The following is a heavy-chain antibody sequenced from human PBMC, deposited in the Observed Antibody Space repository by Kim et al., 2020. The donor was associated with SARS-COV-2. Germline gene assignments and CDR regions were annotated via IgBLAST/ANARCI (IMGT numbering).Heavy chain of an antibody. J-gene: IGHJ4*02. CDR1: GYTFSGYF. CDR2: VHPITGVA. V-gene: IGHV1-2*02. CDR3: ARVNIQQLVNFDY. D-gene: IGHD6-13*01. Sequence: ASVKVSCKASGYTFSGYFIHWVRQAPGQGLEWMGGVHPITGVATYTQKFQGRVTMTMATSINTAYMELDSLGSDDTAVYYCARVNIQQLVNFDYWGQGTQVTGSP.